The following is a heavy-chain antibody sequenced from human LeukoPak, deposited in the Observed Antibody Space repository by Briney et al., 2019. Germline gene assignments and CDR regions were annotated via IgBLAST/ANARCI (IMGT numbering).Heavy chain of an antibody. Sequence: PSETLSLTCAVYGGSFSGYYWSWIRQPPGKGLEWIGEINHSGSTNYNPSLKGRVTISVDTSKNQFSLKLSSVTAADTAVYYCASQRDIVVVDYYYGMDVWGQGTTVTVSS. CDR3: ASQRDIVVVDYYYGMDV. CDR2: INHSGST. J-gene: IGHJ6*02. CDR1: GGSFSGYY. D-gene: IGHD2-2*01. V-gene: IGHV4-34*01.